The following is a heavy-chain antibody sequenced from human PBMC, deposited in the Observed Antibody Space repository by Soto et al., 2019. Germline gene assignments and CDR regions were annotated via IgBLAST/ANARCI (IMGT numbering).Heavy chain of an antibody. CDR2: INPNNGDT. Sequence: SVKVSCKASGYPFTGYYLHWVRQAPGQGLEWMGYINPNNGDTNFAQNFQGRVTLTRDTSISTAYMELSRLRSDDTAVYYCARKSNPGYHYYYGLDVWGQGTTVTVSS. V-gene: IGHV1-2*02. D-gene: IGHD4-4*01. CDR1: GYPFTGYY. J-gene: IGHJ6*02. CDR3: ARKSNPGYHYYYGLDV.